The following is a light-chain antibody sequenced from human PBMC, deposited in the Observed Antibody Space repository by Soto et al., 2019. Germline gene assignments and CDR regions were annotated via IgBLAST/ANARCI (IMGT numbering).Light chain of an antibody. J-gene: IGKJ1*01. V-gene: IGKV1-5*01. CDR1: QSLGNW. Sequence: DIQMTQSPSTLSASVGDKVTITCRASQSLGNWLAWYQQEPGKAPSLLIYDVSTLQSGVPSRFSGSGSETEFTLTITDLQPADFATYFCQQYTPDSPWAFAYGTKSDSK. CDR2: DVS. CDR3: QQYTPDSPWA.